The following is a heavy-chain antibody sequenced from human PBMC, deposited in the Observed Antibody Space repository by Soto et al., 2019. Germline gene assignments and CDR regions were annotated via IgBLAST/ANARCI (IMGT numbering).Heavy chain of an antibody. D-gene: IGHD6-13*01. Sequence: PGGSLRLSCAASGFTFSSYSMNWVRQAPGKGPEWVAVISVNGNNIHYGDSVKGRFTISRDNSKNTLYLQMSSLRVEDTAVYYCARSHSSSWHWFDPWGQGTLVTVSS. CDR3: ARSHSSSWHWFDP. CDR2: ISVNGNNI. CDR1: GFTFSSYS. J-gene: IGHJ5*02. V-gene: IGHV3-30*03.